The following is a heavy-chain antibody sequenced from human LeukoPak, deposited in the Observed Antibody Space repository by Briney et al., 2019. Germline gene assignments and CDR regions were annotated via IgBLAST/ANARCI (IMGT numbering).Heavy chain of an antibody. CDR2: ISSSSSYI. CDR1: GFTFSSYS. CDR3: AREGYCSGGSCYSPLNYFDY. D-gene: IGHD2-15*01. J-gene: IGHJ4*02. Sequence: GGSLRLSCAASGFTFSSYSMNWVRQAPGKGLEWVSSISSSSSYIYYADSVKGRFTISRDNAKNSLHLQMNSLRAEDTAVYYCAREGYCSGGSCYSPLNYFDYWGQGTLVTVSS. V-gene: IGHV3-21*01.